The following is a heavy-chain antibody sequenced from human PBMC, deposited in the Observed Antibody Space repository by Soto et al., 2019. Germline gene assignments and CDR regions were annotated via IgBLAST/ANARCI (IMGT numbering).Heavy chain of an antibody. CDR3: ANSTGGTGSGTGV. CDR1: GFSFDDYA. Sequence: EVQVVESGGGLVQPGRSLRLSCAATGFSFDDYAMHWFRQAPGKGLEWVSGISWTSSIIGYADSVKGRFTISRENAKNALYLQRTSLRAEDTALYYCANSTGGTGSGTGVWGHGTTVTVS. J-gene: IGHJ6*02. CDR2: ISWTSSII. D-gene: IGHD2-15*01. V-gene: IGHV3-9*01.